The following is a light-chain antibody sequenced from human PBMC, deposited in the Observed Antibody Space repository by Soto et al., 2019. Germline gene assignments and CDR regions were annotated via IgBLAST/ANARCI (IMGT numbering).Light chain of an antibody. CDR1: SSNIGAGYD. Sequence: QSVLTQPPSVAGAPGQRVTISCTGSSSNIGAGYDVHWYQQFPGTAPKLLIYGNSNRPSGVPERFSGSKSGTSASLAITGLQAEDEADYYCQSYDSSLSGYVFGTGTNLTVL. V-gene: IGLV1-40*01. J-gene: IGLJ1*01. CDR3: QSYDSSLSGYV. CDR2: GNS.